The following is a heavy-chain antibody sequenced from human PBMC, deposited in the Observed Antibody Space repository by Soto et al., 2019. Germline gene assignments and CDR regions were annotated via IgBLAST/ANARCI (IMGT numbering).Heavy chain of an antibody. V-gene: IGHV1-8*01. Sequence: QVQLVQSGAEVRKPGASVKVSCKASGYTFTSYDINWVRQATGQGLEWMGWMNPNSDNTGYPQKFQGRVTMTRGTSTSAAYMELSSLRSEDTAVYYCARGTAGDPYGFDVLDIRGQGTMGTVSS. CDR1: GYTFTSYD. D-gene: IGHD6-13*01. CDR3: ARGTAGDPYGFDVLDI. J-gene: IGHJ3*02. CDR2: MNPNSDNT.